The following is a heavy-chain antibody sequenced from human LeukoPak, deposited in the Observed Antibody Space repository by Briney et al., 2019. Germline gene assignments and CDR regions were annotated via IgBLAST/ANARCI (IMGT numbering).Heavy chain of an antibody. CDR3: AKDGTRTTVTSFDY. Sequence: GGSLRLSCAASGFTFSNYAMSWVRQAPGKGLEWVSAIGGSAGDTHYADSVKGRFTISRDNSKNTLYLQMNSLRAEDTAVYYCAKDGTRTTVTSFDYWGQGTLVTVSS. D-gene: IGHD4-17*01. CDR1: GFTFSNYA. CDR2: IGGSAGDT. V-gene: IGHV3-23*01. J-gene: IGHJ4*02.